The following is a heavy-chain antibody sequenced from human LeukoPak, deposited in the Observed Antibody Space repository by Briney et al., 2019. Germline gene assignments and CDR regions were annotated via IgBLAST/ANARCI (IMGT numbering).Heavy chain of an antibody. Sequence: ASVKVSCKASGYTFTGYYMHWVRQAPGQGLEWMGWINPNSGGTNYAQKFQGRVTMTRDTSISTAYMELSRLRSDDTAVYYCARIRITIFGVVTHRGDAFDIWGQGTTVTVSS. J-gene: IGHJ3*02. CDR1: GYTFTGYY. V-gene: IGHV1-2*02. CDR2: INPNSGGT. D-gene: IGHD3-3*01. CDR3: ARIRITIFGVVTHRGDAFDI.